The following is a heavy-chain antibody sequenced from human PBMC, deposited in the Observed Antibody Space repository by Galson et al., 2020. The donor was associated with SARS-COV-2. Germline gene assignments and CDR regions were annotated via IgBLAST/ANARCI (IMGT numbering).Heavy chain of an antibody. Sequence: GESLKISCKVSGYTLTELSMHWVRQAPGKGLEWMGGFDPEDGETIYAQKFQGRVTMTEDTSTDTAYMELSSLRSEDTAVYYCATDYAITMVRWEIGYWGQGTLVTVSS. CDR2: FDPEDGET. CDR3: ATDYAITMVRWEIGY. J-gene: IGHJ4*02. CDR1: GYTLTELS. D-gene: IGHD3-10*01. V-gene: IGHV1-24*01.